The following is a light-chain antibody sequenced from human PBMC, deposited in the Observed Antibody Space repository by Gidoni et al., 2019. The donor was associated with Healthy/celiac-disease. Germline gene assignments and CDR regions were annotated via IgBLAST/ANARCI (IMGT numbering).Light chain of an antibody. CDR3: RPNYSTRT. CDR1: QSISSY. Sequence: DIQMTQSPSSLSASVGDRVTITCRASQSISSYLNWYQQKPGKAPKLLIYAASSLQSGVPSRFSGSGSGTDFTLTISSLQPEDFATYYCRPNYSTRTFGQGTKVEIK. J-gene: IGKJ1*01. CDR2: AAS. V-gene: IGKV1-39*01.